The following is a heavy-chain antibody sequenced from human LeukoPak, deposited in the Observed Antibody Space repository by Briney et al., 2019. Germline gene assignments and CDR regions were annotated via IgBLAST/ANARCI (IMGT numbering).Heavy chain of an antibody. J-gene: IGHJ4*02. V-gene: IGHV1-69*13. CDR1: GGTFSSYA. CDR3: ATGGTTVTMEDY. CDR2: IIPIFGTA. D-gene: IGHD4-17*01. Sequence: GASVKVSCKASGGTFSSYAISWVRQAPGQGLEWMGGIIPIFGTANYAQKFQGRVTITADESTSTAYMELSSLRSEDTAVYYCATGGTTVTMEDYWGQGTLVTVSS.